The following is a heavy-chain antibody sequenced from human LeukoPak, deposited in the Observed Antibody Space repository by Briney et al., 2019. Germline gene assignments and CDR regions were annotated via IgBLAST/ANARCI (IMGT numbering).Heavy chain of an antibody. CDR3: ARHTLWRFDY. CDR1: GFTFTNYW. Sequence: PGGSLRLSWAAYGFTFTNYWLTWVRQAPGKGLEWVANINQDGGTEYYVDSVRGRFTISRDNAKNLVYLQINSLRAEDTAVYFCARHTLWRFDYWGQGALVTVSS. D-gene: IGHD1-1*01. V-gene: IGHV3-7*01. CDR2: INQDGGTE. J-gene: IGHJ4*02.